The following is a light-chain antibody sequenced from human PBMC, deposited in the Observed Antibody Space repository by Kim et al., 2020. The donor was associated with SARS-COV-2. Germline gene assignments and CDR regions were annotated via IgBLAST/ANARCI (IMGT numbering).Light chain of an antibody. Sequence: PRQTASITCSGDTLENKYAFWYQQKPGQSPVLVIYQNSKRPSGVPERFSGSNSGNTATLTISGTQAMDEADYYCQAWDSSTVVFGGGTQLTVL. CDR3: QAWDSSTVV. J-gene: IGLJ2*01. CDR1: TLENKY. V-gene: IGLV3-1*01. CDR2: QNS.